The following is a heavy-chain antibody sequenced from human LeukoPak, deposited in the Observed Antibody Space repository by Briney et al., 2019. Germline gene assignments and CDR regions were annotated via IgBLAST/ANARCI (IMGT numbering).Heavy chain of an antibody. CDR2: INPNSGGT. Sequence: GASVKVSCKASGCTFTGYYMHWVRQAPGQGLEWMGWINPNSGGTNYAQKFQGRVTMTRDTSISTAYMELSRLRSDDTAVYYCARDGYPLYYYYMDVWGKGTTVTVSS. CDR1: GCTFTGYY. V-gene: IGHV1-2*02. D-gene: IGHD6-13*01. J-gene: IGHJ6*03. CDR3: ARDGYPLYYYYMDV.